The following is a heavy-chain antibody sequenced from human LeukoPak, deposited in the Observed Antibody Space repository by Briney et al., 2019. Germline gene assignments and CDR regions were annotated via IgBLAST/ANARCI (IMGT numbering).Heavy chain of an antibody. CDR2: INWNGGRT. D-gene: IGHD5-18*01. J-gene: IGHJ6*03. CDR1: GFTFDDYG. CDR3: ARLAMAYYYYYMDV. V-gene: IGHV3-20*04. Sequence: PGGSLRLSCAASGFTFDDYGMSWVRQAPGKGLEWVSGINWNGGRTGYADSVKGRFTISRDNAKNSLYRQMNSLRAEDTALYYCARLAMAYYYYYMDVWGKGTTVTVSS.